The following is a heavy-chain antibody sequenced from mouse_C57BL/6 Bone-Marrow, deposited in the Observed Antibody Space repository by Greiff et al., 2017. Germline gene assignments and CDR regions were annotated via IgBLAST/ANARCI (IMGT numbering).Heavy chain of an antibody. CDR1: GYTFTSYW. Sequence: VKLMESGAELVKPGASVKLSCKASGYTFTSYWMHWVKQRPGRGLEWIGRIDPNSGGTKYNEKFKSKATLTVDKPSSTAYMQLSSLTSEDSAVYYGARSGYIRGWYFDVWGTGTTVTVSS. J-gene: IGHJ1*03. CDR3: ARSGYIRGWYFDV. D-gene: IGHD1-3*01. V-gene: IGHV1-72*01. CDR2: IDPNSGGT.